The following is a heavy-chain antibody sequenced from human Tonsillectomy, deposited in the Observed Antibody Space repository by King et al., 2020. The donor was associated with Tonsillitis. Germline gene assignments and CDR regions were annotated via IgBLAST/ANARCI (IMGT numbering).Heavy chain of an antibody. Sequence: VQLQESGPGLVKPSQTLSLTCTVSGGSISSGDYYWSWIRQPPGKGLEWIGYIYYSGSTYYNPSLKSRVTISVDTSKNQFSLKLSSVTAADTAVYYFAREGPITYCSSTSCYKWRAFDIWGQGTMVTVSS. J-gene: IGHJ3*02. D-gene: IGHD2-2*02. V-gene: IGHV4-30-4*01. CDR2: IYYSGST. CDR1: GGSISSGDYY. CDR3: AREGPITYCSSTSCYKWRAFDI.